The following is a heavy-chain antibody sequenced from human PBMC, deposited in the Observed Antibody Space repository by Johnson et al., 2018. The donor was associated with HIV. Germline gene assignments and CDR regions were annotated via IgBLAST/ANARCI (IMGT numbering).Heavy chain of an antibody. CDR3: AKPPSMGADAFDI. V-gene: IGHV3-NL1*01. CDR1: GFTFSSYG. CDR2: INWNSGRT. Sequence: QVQLVESGGGVVQPGGSLRLSCAASGFTFSSYGMHWVRQAPGPGLEWVSGINWNSGRTGYADSVKVRFNISRDNSKNSLYLQMSSLRPEDTAVYYCAKPPSMGADAFDIWGQGAMVTVSS. D-gene: IGHD3-16*01. J-gene: IGHJ3*02.